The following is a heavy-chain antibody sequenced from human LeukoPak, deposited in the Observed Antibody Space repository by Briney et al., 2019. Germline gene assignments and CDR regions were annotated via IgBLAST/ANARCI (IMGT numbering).Heavy chain of an antibody. D-gene: IGHD3-16*02. V-gene: IGHV1-18*01. CDR1: GYTFASYG. J-gene: IGHJ4*02. CDR2: ISGYNGNT. CDR3: AKEGARGLGELSAFGY. Sequence: ASVKVSCKTSGYTFASYGISWVRQAPGQGLEWMGWISGYNGNTKYAQKFQGRVTMTTDTSTSTAYMELRSLRYDDTAVYYCAKEGARGLGELSAFGYWGQGTRVTVSS.